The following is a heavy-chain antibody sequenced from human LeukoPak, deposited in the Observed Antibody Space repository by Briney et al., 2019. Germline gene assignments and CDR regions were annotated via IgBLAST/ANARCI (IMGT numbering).Heavy chain of an antibody. CDR3: ARVGGPFDY. CDR1: GGSISTYP. J-gene: IGHJ4*02. CDR2: IYYSGNT. Sequence: SQTLSLTCTVSGGSISTYPWSWIRQPPGKGLEWIGYIYYSGNTNYNPSLKSRLTISVDTSKNQFSLKLSSVTAADTAVYYCARVGGPFDYWGQGTLVTVSS. V-gene: IGHV4-59*01. D-gene: IGHD3-16*01.